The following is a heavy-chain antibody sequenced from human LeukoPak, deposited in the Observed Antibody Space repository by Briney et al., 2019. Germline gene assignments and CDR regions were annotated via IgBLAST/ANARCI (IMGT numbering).Heavy chain of an antibody. CDR1: GFTFSAYA. Sequence: GGSLRLSCAASGFTFSAYAMHWVRQAPGKGLEWVAIISYDGNIKYQADSVKGRFTISRDDSKNTLYLQMNSLRAENTAVYYCARDRSANSRVYYFDYWGQGTLVTVSS. D-gene: IGHD4/OR15-4a*01. J-gene: IGHJ4*02. V-gene: IGHV3-30-3*01. CDR3: ARDRSANSRVYYFDY. CDR2: ISYDGNIK.